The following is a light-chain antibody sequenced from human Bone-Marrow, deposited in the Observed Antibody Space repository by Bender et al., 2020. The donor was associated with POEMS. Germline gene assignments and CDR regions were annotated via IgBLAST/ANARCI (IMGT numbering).Light chain of an antibody. CDR1: SSDVGGYNS. V-gene: IGLV2-8*01. Sequence: QSALTQPPSTSGSPGQSVTISCTGTSSDVGGYNSVSWYQHYPGKAPKLLIYEVNNRPSGVPDRFSGSKSGNTASLTISGLQAEDEADYFCSSYAGNYTWVFGGGTKLTVL. CDR3: SSYAGNYTWV. J-gene: IGLJ3*02. CDR2: EVN.